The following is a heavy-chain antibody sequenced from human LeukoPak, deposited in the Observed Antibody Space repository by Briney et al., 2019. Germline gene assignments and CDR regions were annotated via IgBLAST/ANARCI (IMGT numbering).Heavy chain of an antibody. CDR2: IYPGDSDT. Sequence: GESLKISCKGSGYSFTSYWIGWVRQMPGKGPEWMGIIYPGDSDTRYSPSFQGQVTISADKSISTAYLQWSSLKASDTAMYYCAGCYLAAGPPNWFDPWGQGTLVTVSS. D-gene: IGHD2-2*01. CDR3: AGCYLAAGPPNWFDP. V-gene: IGHV5-51*01. CDR1: GYSFTSYW. J-gene: IGHJ5*02.